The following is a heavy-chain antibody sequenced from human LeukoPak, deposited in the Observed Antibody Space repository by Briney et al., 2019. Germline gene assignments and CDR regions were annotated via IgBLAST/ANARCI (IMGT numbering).Heavy chain of an antibody. CDR3: AKQNPTMVRGVIITNWFDP. CDR2: INAGNGNT. CDR1: GYTFTSYA. Sequence: ASVKVSYKASGYTFTSYAMHWVRQAPGQRLEWMGWINAGNGNTKYSQKFQGRVTITRDTSASTAYMELSSLRSEDTAVYYCAKQNPTMVRGVIITNWFDPWGQGTLVTVSS. D-gene: IGHD3-10*01. J-gene: IGHJ5*02. V-gene: IGHV1-3*01.